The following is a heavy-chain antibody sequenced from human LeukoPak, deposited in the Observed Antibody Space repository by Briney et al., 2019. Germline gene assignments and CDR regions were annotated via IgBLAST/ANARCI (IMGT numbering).Heavy chain of an antibody. V-gene: IGHV4-34*01. CDR2: INLRGST. CDR1: GGSFNDYY. CDR3: ARDRVGQQLVGRKNNYYYMDV. Sequence: SETLSLTCAVYGGSFNDYYWNWIRQPPGKGLEWIGEINLRGSTTYNPSLKSRVTISLDESKNQFSLRLSSVTAADTAVYFCARDRVGQQLVGRKNNYYYMDVWGKGTTVTISS. J-gene: IGHJ6*03. D-gene: IGHD6-13*01.